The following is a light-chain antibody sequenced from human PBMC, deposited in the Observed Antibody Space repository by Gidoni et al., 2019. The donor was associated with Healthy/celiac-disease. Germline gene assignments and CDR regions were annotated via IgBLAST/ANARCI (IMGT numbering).Light chain of an antibody. J-gene: IGKJ1*01. CDR2: AAS. Sequence: DIQMTQSPSSLSASVGDRVTITCRASQSISSYLNWYKQKPGKAPKLLIYAASSLQSGVPSRFSGSGSGTDCTLTISSLQPEDFATYYCQQSYSTLWTFGQGTKVEIK. CDR1: QSISSY. CDR3: QQSYSTLWT. V-gene: IGKV1-39*01.